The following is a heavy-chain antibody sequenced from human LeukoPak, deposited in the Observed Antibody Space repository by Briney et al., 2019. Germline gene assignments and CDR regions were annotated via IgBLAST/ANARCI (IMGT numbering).Heavy chain of an antibody. J-gene: IGHJ6*02. D-gene: IGHD2-2*01. CDR2: IYYSGST. V-gene: IGHV4-59*12. CDR1: GGSISGYY. CDR3: ARENVVVPAAPYGMDV. Sequence: SETLSLTCTVSGGSISGYYWSWIRQPPGKGLEWIGYIYYSGSTYYNPSLKSRVTISVDTSKNQFSLKLSSVTAADTAVYYCARENVVVPAAPYGMDVWGQGTTVTVSS.